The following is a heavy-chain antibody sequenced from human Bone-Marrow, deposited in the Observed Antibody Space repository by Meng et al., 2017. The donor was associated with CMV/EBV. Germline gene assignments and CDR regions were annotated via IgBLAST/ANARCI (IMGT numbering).Heavy chain of an antibody. D-gene: IGHD3-10*01. CDR1: GFTFSSYW. CDR2: IRYDGSNK. CDR3: AKGEGNPSTYYGSGSILRYGMDV. J-gene: IGHJ6*02. V-gene: IGHV3-30*02. Sequence: GESLKISCAASGFTFSSYWMSWVRQAPGKGLEWVAFIRYDGSNKYYADSVKGRFTISRDNSKNTLYLQMNSLRAEDTAVYYCAKGEGNPSTYYGSGSILRYGMDVWGQGTTVTVSS.